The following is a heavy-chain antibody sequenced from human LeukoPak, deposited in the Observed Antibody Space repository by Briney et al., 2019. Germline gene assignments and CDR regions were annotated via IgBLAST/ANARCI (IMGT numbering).Heavy chain of an antibody. CDR3: ATDLAAAGTVYYYYGMDV. D-gene: IGHD6-13*01. Sequence: ASVKVSCKVSGYTLTELSMHWVRQAPGKGLEWMGGFDPEDGETIYAQKFQGRVTMTEDTSTDTAYMELSSLRSEDTAVYSCATDLAAAGTVYYYYGMDVWGQGTTVTVSS. V-gene: IGHV1-24*01. J-gene: IGHJ6*02. CDR1: GYTLTELS. CDR2: FDPEDGET.